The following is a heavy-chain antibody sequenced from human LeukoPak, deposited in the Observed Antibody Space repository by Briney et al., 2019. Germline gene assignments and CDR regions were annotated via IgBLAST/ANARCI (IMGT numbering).Heavy chain of an antibody. Sequence: PSETLSLTCAVYGGSFSGYYWSWIRQPPGKGLEWIGEINHSGSTNYNPSLKSRVTISVDTSKNQFSLNLSSVTAADTAVYYCARGYDSSGYLYYYYYMDVWGKGTTVTVSS. J-gene: IGHJ6*03. CDR3: ARGYDSSGYLYYYYYMDV. D-gene: IGHD3-22*01. CDR2: INHSGST. V-gene: IGHV4-34*01. CDR1: GGSFSGYY.